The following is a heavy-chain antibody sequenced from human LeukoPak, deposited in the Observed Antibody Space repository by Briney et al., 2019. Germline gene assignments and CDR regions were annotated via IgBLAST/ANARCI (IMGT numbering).Heavy chain of an antibody. CDR3: ARGGYYYDSSGYYDADY. J-gene: IGHJ4*02. D-gene: IGHD3-22*01. CDR1: GYTFTGYY. CDR2: INPNSGGT. V-gene: IGHV1-2*02. Sequence: ASVKVSCKASGYTFTGYYMHWVRQAPGQGLEWMGWINPNSGGTNYAQKFQGRVTMTRDTSISTAYMELSRLRSDDTAVYYCARGGYYYDSSGYYDADYWGQGTLVTVSS.